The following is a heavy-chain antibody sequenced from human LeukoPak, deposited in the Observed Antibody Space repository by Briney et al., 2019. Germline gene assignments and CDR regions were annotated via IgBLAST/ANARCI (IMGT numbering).Heavy chain of an antibody. CDR3: ASMRSSGYYLMMLFDI. Sequence: PSETLSLTCTGSGGSISSYYWSWIRQPPGKGLEWIGYIYYSGSTNYNPSLKSRVTISVDTSKNQFSLKLSSVTAADTAVYYCASMRSSGYYLMMLFDIWGQGTMVTVSS. V-gene: IGHV4-59*08. D-gene: IGHD3-22*01. CDR2: IYYSGST. J-gene: IGHJ3*02. CDR1: GGSISSYY.